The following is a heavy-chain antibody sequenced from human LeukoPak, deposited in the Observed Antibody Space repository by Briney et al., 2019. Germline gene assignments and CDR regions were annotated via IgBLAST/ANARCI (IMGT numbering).Heavy chain of an antibody. Sequence: SETLSLTCAVYGGSFSDYYWSWIRQPPGKGLEWMGSIYYSGSTYYNPSLKSRVTISVDTSKNQFSLKLNSVTAADTAVYYCARHYGPWGQGTLVTVSS. V-gene: IGHV4-34*01. J-gene: IGHJ5*02. D-gene: IGHD3-16*01. CDR2: IYYSGST. CDR3: ARHYGP. CDR1: GGSFSDYY.